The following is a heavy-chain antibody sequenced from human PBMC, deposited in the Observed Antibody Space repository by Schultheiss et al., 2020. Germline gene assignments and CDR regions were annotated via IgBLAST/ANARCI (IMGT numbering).Heavy chain of an antibody. CDR3: AKDRCSSDNCLLGMDV. CDR1: GFTFSRSA. V-gene: IGHV3-23*01. CDR2: VSTSGSNT. Sequence: GESLKISCAASGFTFSRSAMSWVRQAPDKGLVWVSAVSTSGSNTYYADSVKGRFTISRDISKNTLYLQMNSLRAEDTAVYYCAKDRCSSDNCLLGMDVWGQGTTVTVSS. D-gene: IGHD2-2*01. J-gene: IGHJ6*02.